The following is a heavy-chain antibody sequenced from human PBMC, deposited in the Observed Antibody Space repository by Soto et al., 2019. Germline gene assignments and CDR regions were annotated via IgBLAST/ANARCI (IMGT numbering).Heavy chain of an antibody. CDR2: IDSSSSFI. J-gene: IGHJ4*02. D-gene: IGHD3-10*01. CDR3: GRDPLWFGEIGDFDY. CDR1: GFTFSSHA. Sequence: EVQLVESGGSLVKPGGSLRLSCAASGFTFSSHAINWVRQAPGKGLEWISSIDSSSSFIYYADSVKGRFTISRDNAKNSVFLHMSSLRADDTAVYYCGRDPLWFGEIGDFDYWGQGALVTVSS. V-gene: IGHV3-21*06.